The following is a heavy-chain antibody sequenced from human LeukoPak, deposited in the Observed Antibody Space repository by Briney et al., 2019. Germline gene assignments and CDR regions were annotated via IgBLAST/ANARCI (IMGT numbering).Heavy chain of an antibody. CDR3: ARDYGSGSYFDY. V-gene: IGHV3-21*01. CDR2: ISSSSSYV. Sequence: GGSLRLSCAASGFTFSSYSMNWVRQAPGKGLEWVSSISSSSSYVYYADSVKGRFTISRDNAKNSLYLQMNSLRAEDTAVYYCARDYGSGSYFDYWGQGTLVTVSS. J-gene: IGHJ4*02. CDR1: GFTFSSYS. D-gene: IGHD3-10*01.